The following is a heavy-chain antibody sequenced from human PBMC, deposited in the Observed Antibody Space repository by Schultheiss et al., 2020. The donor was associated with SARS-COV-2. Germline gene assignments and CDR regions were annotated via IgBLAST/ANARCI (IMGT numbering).Heavy chain of an antibody. V-gene: IGHV4-39*07. J-gene: IGHJ3*02. CDR1: GGSISSSSYY. D-gene: IGHD2-2*01. CDR3: ARGYCSSTSCYRADAFDI. CDR2: IYHSGST. Sequence: SQTLSLTCTVSGGSISSSSYYWGWIRQPPGKGLEWAGSIYHSGSTNYNPSLKSRVTISVDTSKNQFSLKLSSVTAADTAVYYCARGYCSSTSCYRADAFDIWGQGTMVTVSS.